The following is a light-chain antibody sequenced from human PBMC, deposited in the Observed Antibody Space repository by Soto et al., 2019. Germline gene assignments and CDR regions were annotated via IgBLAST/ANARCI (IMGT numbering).Light chain of an antibody. CDR2: GNS. CDR3: QSYKDSLSGYV. Sequence: QSVLTQPPSVSGAPGQKVTISCTGSSXNIGAGNDVNWYQQLPGTAPKLLIHGNSNRPSGVPDRFSGSKSGTSASLAITGLQAEDEADYFCQSYKDSLSGYVFGTGTKVTVL. J-gene: IGLJ1*01. CDR1: SXNIGAGND. V-gene: IGLV1-40*01.